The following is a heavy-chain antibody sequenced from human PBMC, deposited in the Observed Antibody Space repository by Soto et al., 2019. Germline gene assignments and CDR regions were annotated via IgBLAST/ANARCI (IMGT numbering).Heavy chain of an antibody. CDR2: IYYSGST. CDR1: GCSFSSGDYF. J-gene: IGHJ6*02. V-gene: IGHV4-61*08. D-gene: IGHD3-10*01. CDR3: ARSPNYYYYGFDV. Sequence: LSLTCTVSGCSFSSGDYFLSWLRQSPGKRLEWIAYIYYSGSTNYNPSLKSRATISVDTSKSQVSLTLTSMTAADAALYYCARSPNYYYYGFDVWGQGTAVTVSS.